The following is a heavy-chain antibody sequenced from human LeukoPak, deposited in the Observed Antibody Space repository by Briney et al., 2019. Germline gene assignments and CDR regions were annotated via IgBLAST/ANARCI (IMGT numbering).Heavy chain of an antibody. CDR2: INHSGST. Sequence: SETLSLTCAVYGGSFSGYYWSWIRQPPGKGLEWIGEINHSGSTNYNPSLKSRVTISVDTSKNQFSLKLSSVTAADTAVYYCARGGIVVVPAAIRAGYNWFDPWSQGTLVTVSS. D-gene: IGHD2-2*02. CDR3: ARGGIVVVPAAIRAGYNWFDP. CDR1: GGSFSGYY. V-gene: IGHV4-34*01. J-gene: IGHJ5*02.